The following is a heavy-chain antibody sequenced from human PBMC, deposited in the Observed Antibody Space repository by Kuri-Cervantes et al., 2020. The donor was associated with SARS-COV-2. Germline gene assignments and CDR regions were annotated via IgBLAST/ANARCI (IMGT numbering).Heavy chain of an antibody. CDR1: GFTFSSYA. V-gene: IGHV3-23*01. J-gene: IGHJ4*02. D-gene: IGHD3-10*01. Sequence: GGSLRLSCAASGFTFSSYAMSWVRQAPGKGLEWVSAISGSGGSTYYEDSVKGRFTISRDNSKNTLYLQMNSLRAEDTAVYYCAKSSTYYYGSGSYPPYWGQGTLVTVSS. CDR2: ISGSGGST. CDR3: AKSSTYYYGSGSYPPY.